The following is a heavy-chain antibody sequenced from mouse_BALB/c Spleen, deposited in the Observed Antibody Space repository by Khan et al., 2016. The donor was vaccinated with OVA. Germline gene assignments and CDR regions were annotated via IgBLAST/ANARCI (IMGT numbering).Heavy chain of an antibody. V-gene: IGHV1S81*02. CDR1: GYTFTSYY. CDR2: INPSNGGT. J-gene: IGHJ3*01. D-gene: IGHD3-2*01. Sequence: QVQLQQPGAELVKPGASVKLSCKASGYTFTSYYMYWLKQRPGQGLEWIGEINPSNGGTNFNEKFKSKATLTVDKSSSTAYMQLSSLTSEDSAVEYGTGWERARATLWFAYWGQGTLVTVSA. CDR3: TGWERARATLWFAY.